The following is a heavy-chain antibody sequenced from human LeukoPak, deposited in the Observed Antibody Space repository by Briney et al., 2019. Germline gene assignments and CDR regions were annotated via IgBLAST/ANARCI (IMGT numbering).Heavy chain of an antibody. CDR3: ARVRGYSLFDY. J-gene: IGHJ4*02. CDR2: INPSGGTT. V-gene: IGHV1-46*01. Sequence: ASVKVSCKAFGYSYTSYYMHWVRQAPGQGLEWVGIINPSGGTTSYAQRFQDRVTMTRDTSTSTVYMELSSLRSEDTAVYFCARVRGYSLFDYWGQGILVTVSS. CDR1: GYSYTSYY. D-gene: IGHD5-18*01.